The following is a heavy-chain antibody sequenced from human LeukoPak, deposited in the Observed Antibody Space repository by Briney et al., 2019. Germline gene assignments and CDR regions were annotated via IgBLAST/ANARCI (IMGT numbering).Heavy chain of an antibody. CDR1: GGSFSGYY. CDR2: INHSGST. CDR3: ARQCRQLVLRGYYYMDV. J-gene: IGHJ6*03. Sequence: SETLSLTCAVYGGSFSGYYWSWIRQPPGKGLEWIGEINHSGSTNYNPSLKSRVTISVDTSKNQFSLKLSSVTAADTAVYYCARQCRQLVLRGYYYMDVWGKGTTVTISS. V-gene: IGHV4-34*01. D-gene: IGHD6-13*01.